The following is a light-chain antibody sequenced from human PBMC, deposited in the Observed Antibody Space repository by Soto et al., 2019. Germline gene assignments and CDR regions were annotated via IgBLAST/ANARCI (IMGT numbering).Light chain of an antibody. Sequence: EIVLTQSPRTLPLSPRERATFSYRASQSVSSNYLAWYQPKPGQAPRLLIYGASTRATGIPARFSGSGSGTEFTLTIRSLQSEDFAVYYCQQYNNWWTFGQGTKVDIK. CDR1: QSVSSN. J-gene: IGKJ1*01. CDR3: QQYNNWWT. V-gene: IGKV3-15*01. CDR2: GAS.